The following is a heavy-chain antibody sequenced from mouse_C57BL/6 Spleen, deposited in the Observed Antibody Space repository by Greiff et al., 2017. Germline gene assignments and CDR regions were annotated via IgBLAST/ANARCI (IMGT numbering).Heavy chain of an antibody. V-gene: IGHV7-3*01. Sequence: EVKLVESGGGLVQPGGSLSLSCAASGFTFTDYYMSWVRQPPGKALEWLGFIRNKANGYTTEYSASVKGRFTISRDNSQSILYLQMNALRAEDSATYYCARSSSLFDYWGQGTTLTVSS. D-gene: IGHD6-1*01. CDR2: IRNKANGYTT. CDR1: GFTFTDYY. J-gene: IGHJ2*01. CDR3: ARSSSLFDY.